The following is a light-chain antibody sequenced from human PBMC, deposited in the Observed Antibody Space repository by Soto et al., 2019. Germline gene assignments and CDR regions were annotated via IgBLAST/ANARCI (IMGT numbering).Light chain of an antibody. CDR1: QSISSW. J-gene: IGKJ1*01. CDR3: QQSYNTPRT. Sequence: DMRMTQAPSTLSGSVGEGVTITCRSSQSISSWLDWYPQKPGQAHKLLLHKASNVKSGVPERFRGSGYGTDFTLKITSLQTEDFANSYCQQSYNTPRTLGHWPKVAIK. V-gene: IGKV1-5*03. CDR2: KAS.